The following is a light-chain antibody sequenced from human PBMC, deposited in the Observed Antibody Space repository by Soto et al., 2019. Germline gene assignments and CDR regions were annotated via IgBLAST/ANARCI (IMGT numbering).Light chain of an antibody. CDR1: KLGDKY. CDR2: QHS. J-gene: IGLJ2*01. V-gene: IGLV3-1*01. CDR3: QAWDSSTDVV. Sequence: SSELTQPPSVSVYPGQTASITCSGDKLGDKYTCWYQQKPGQSPVLVIYQHSQRPSGIPERFSGSNSGNTATLTISGTQAMDEADYYCQAWDSSTDVVFGGGTKLTVL.